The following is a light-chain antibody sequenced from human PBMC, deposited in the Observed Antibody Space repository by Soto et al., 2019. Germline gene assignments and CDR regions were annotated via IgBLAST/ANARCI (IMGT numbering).Light chain of an antibody. CDR1: QSILRY. V-gene: IGKV1-39*01. CDR2: GTS. CDR3: QQTYTTPCS. J-gene: IGKJ2*04. Sequence: DIQMTQSPSSLSASVGDRVTITCRASQSILRYLNWYQQKPGKAPKLLIYGTSTLHSGVPSRFSGSGSGTDFTLTITTLQPEDFATYYCQQTYTTPCSFGQGTELETK.